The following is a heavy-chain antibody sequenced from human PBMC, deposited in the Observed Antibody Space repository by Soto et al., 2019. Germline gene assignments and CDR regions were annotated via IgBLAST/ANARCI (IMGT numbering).Heavy chain of an antibody. D-gene: IGHD1-26*01. J-gene: IGHJ6*02. CDR2: ISYDGSNK. CDR1: GFTFSSYG. V-gene: IGHV3-30*18. Sequence: QVQLVESGGGVVQPGRSLRLSCAASGFTFSSYGMHWFRQAPGKGLEWVAVISYDGSNKYYAGSVKGRFTISRDNSKNTLYLQMNSLGAEDTAVYYCAKDVVVGATTGLGDYYYYYGMDVWGQGTTVTVSS. CDR3: AKDVVVGATTGLGDYYYYYGMDV.